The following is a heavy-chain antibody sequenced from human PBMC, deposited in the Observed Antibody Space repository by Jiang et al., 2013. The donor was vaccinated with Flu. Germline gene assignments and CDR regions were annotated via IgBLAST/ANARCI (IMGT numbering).Heavy chain of an antibody. J-gene: IGHJ4*02. D-gene: IGHD2-15*01. Sequence: VQLVESGGGVVQPGRSLRLSCAASGFTFSSYGMHWVRQAPGKGLEWVAVISYDGSNKYYADSVKGRFTISRDNSKNTLYLQMNSLRAEDTAVYYCAKLVMVVAANGFDYWGQGTLVTVSS. CDR1: GFTFSSYG. CDR2: ISYDGSNK. V-gene: IGHV3-30*18. CDR3: AKLVMVVAANGFDY.